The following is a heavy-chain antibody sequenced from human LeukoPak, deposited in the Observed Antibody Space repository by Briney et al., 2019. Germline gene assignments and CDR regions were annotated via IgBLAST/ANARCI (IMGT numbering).Heavy chain of an antibody. D-gene: IGHD4-11*01. CDR2: IYYCGST. Sequence: SETLSLTCTVSGGSISSYYWSWIRQPPGKGLEWIGYIYYCGSTNYNPSLKSRVTISVDTSKNQFSLKLSTVTAADTAVYYCARGVDYTNPLIDYYYYMDVWGKGTTVTVSS. CDR3: ARGVDYTNPLIDYYYYMDV. J-gene: IGHJ6*03. V-gene: IGHV4-59*01. CDR1: GGSISSYY.